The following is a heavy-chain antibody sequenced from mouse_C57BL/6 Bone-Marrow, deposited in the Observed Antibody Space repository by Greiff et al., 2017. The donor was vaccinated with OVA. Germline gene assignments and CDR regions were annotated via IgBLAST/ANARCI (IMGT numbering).Heavy chain of an antibody. J-gene: IGHJ1*03. CDR2: INSDGGST. Sequence: EVKLMESGGGLVKPGGSLKLSCAASGFTFSSYAMSWVRQTPEKRLEWVAAINSDGGSTYYPDTMERRFIISRDNTKKTLYLQMSSLRSEDTALYYCARHRLGGYFDVWGTGTTVTVSS. CDR3: ARHRLGGYFDV. V-gene: IGHV5-6-2*01. CDR1: GFTFSSYA. D-gene: IGHD3-2*02.